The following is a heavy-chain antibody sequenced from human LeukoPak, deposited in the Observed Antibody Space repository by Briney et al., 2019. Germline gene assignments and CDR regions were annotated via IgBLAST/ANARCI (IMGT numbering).Heavy chain of an antibody. V-gene: IGHV3-7*01. Sequence: PGGSLRLSCAASGFTFSSYAMSWVRQAPGKGLEWVANIKQDGSEKYYVDSVKGRFTISRDNAKNSLYLQMNSLRAEDTAVYYCARALEVSYSSSWYPYYYYGMDVWGQGTTVTVSS. CDR3: ARALEVSYSSSWYPYYYYGMDV. D-gene: IGHD6-13*01. CDR2: IKQDGSEK. CDR1: GFTFSSYA. J-gene: IGHJ6*02.